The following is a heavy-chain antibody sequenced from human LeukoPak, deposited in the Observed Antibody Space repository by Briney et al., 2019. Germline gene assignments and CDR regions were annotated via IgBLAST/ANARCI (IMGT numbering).Heavy chain of an antibody. V-gene: IGHV4-39*07. CDR3: ARVYYYDSSSYYVDYYGMDV. D-gene: IGHD3-22*01. J-gene: IGHJ6*02. CDR2: IYYSGST. Sequence: SETLSLTCTVPGGSISSSSYYWGWIRQPPGKGLECIGSIYYSGSTYYNPSLKSRVTISVDTSKNQFSLKLSSVTAADTAVYYCARVYYYDSSSYYVDYYGMDVWGQGTTVTVSS. CDR1: GGSISSSSYY.